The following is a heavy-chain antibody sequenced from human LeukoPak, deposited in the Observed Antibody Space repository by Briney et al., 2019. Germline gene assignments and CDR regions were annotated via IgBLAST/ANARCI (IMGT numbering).Heavy chain of an antibody. CDR1: GFTFSSYG. D-gene: IGHD6-13*01. V-gene: IGHV3-30*02. J-gene: IGHJ4*02. CDR2: IRYDGSNK. CDR3: AAGEQLIIDY. Sequence: GGSLRLSCAASGFTFSSYGMHWVRQAPGKGLEWVAFIRYDGSNKYYADSVKGRFTISRDNSKNTLYLQMNSLRAEDTAVYYCAAGEQLIIDYWGQGTLVTVSS.